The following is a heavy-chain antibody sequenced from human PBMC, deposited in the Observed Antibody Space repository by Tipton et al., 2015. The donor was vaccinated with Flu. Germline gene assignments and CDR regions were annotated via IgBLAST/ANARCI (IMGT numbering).Heavy chain of an antibody. CDR2: IYPSGTT. CDR3: ARLSYYDVDLKNFYFDH. CDR1: SGSIRSTNYF. V-gene: IGHV4-39*01. Sequence: TLSLTCTVSSGSIRSTNYFCAWIRQPPGKRLELIGSIYPSGTTYYNPSLKSRVTISFDTSKSQFSLMLRSVTAADTAVYYCARLSYYDVDLKNFYFDHWGQGALVTVSS. J-gene: IGHJ4*02. D-gene: IGHD3-10*02.